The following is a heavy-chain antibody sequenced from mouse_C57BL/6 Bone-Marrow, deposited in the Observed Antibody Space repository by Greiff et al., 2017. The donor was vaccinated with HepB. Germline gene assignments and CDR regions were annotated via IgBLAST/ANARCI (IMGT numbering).Heavy chain of an antibody. V-gene: IGHV1-52*01. CDR2: IDPSDSET. CDR1: GYTFTSYW. Sequence: QVQLQQPGAELVRPGSSVKLSCKASGYTFTSYWMHWVKQRPIQGLEWIGNIDPSDSETNYNQKFKDKATLTVDKSSSTAYMQLSSLTSEDSAVYYCARTHYYAMDYWGQGTSVTVSS. J-gene: IGHJ4*01. CDR3: ARTHYYAMDY.